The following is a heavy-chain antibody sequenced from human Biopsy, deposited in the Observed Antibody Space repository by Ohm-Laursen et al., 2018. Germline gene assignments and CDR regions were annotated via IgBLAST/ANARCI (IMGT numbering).Heavy chain of an antibody. Sequence: ASVKVPCKASGYTFNDYYIHWVRQSPGQGLEWMGWVNPNSGATNSAEKFRGRVTLTRDTSISAVYIELRRLKSDDAAVCFCARDRMTDVFGGPTRTDVFDSWGQGTPVTVSS. V-gene: IGHV1-2*02. CDR1: GYTFNDYY. J-gene: IGHJ4*02. CDR2: VNPNSGAT. CDR3: ARDRMTDVFGGPTRTDVFDS. D-gene: IGHD3-10*01.